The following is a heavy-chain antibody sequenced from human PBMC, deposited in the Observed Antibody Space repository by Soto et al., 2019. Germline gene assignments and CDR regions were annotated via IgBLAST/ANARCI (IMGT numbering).Heavy chain of an antibody. CDR3: ARDASYYSLWSGYYPSRNGMDV. V-gene: IGHV3-33*01. CDR2: IWYDGSKK. Sequence: QVQVVESGGGVVQPGRSLRLSCAASGFTFSSFGMHWVRQAPGKGLEWVSLIWYDGSKKSYGDSVKGRFTISRDNSRNTVYLQTNSLRADATAVYYCARDASYYSLWSGYYPSRNGMDVWGQGTRVTATS. J-gene: IGHJ6*02. CDR1: GFTFSSFG. D-gene: IGHD3-3*01.